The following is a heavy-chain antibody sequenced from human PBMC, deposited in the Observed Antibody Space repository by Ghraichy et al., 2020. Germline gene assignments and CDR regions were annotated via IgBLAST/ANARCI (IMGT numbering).Heavy chain of an antibody. J-gene: IGHJ4*02. CDR2: ISAYNVNT. D-gene: IGHD1-26*01. CDR1: GYSFTSYG. Sequence: ASVKVSCKASGYSFTSYGISWVRQAPGQGLEWMGWISAYNVNTNYAQKFQGRVTMTTDTSTSAAYMELRSLRSDDTAVYYCARVEESGSGDKYYFDYWGQGTLVTVSS. CDR3: ARVEESGSGDKYYFDY. V-gene: IGHV1-18*01.